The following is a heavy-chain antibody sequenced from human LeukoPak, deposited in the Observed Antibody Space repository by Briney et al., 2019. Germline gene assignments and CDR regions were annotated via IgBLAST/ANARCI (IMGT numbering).Heavy chain of an antibody. Sequence: PGRSLRLSCAASGFTVSSNYMSWVRQAPGKGLEWVSVIYSGGSTYYADSVKGRFTISRDNSKNTLYLQMNSLRAEDTAVYYCARGKLAYSGSPTRVLDYWGQGTLVTVSS. J-gene: IGHJ4*02. CDR3: ARGKLAYSGSPTRVLDY. V-gene: IGHV3-53*01. CDR1: GFTVSSNY. CDR2: IYSGGST. D-gene: IGHD1-26*01.